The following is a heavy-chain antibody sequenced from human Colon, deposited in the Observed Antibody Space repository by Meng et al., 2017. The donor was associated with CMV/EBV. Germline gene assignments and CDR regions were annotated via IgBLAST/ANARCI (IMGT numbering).Heavy chain of an antibody. CDR2: IRYDGSNK. CDR3: ARDTGSGSYITGFDH. D-gene: IGHD1-26*01. CDR1: GFTFSSYG. Sequence: GESLKISCAASGFTFSSYGMHWVRQAPGRGLEWVAFIRYDGSNKYYADSLKGRFSISRDNARYSVYLQMYNLRADDTAVYYCARDTGSGSYITGFDHWGQGTLVTVSS. V-gene: IGHV3-30*02. J-gene: IGHJ4*02.